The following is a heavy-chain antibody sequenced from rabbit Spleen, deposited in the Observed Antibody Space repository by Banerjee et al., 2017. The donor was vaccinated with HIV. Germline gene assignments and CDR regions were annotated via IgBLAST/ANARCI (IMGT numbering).Heavy chain of an antibody. CDR1: GVSFSFSSY. CDR2: IDPVFGIT. D-gene: IGHD8-1*01. J-gene: IGHJ4*01. V-gene: IGHV1S40*01. Sequence: QSLEESGGDLVKPGASLTLTCTASGVSFSFSSYMCWVRQAPGKGLEWIGYIDPVFGITYYANWVNGRFTISSHNAQNTLYLQLNSLTAADTATYFCARDGAGSSYFNLWGQGTLVTVS. CDR3: ARDGAGSSYFNL.